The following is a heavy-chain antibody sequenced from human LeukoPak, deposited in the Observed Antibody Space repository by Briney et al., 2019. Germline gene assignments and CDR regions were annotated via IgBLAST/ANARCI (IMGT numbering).Heavy chain of an antibody. D-gene: IGHD6-13*01. CDR2: IYTSGST. J-gene: IGHJ6*03. CDR3: ASIKEQSSWPTGYYYYYMDV. Sequence: SSETLSLTCTVSGGSISSYYWSWIRQPAGKGLEWIGRIYTSGSTNYNPSLKSRVTMSVDTSKNQFSLKLSSVTAADTAVYYCASIKEQSSWPTGYYYYYMDVWGKGTTVTVSS. V-gene: IGHV4-4*07. CDR1: GGSISSYY.